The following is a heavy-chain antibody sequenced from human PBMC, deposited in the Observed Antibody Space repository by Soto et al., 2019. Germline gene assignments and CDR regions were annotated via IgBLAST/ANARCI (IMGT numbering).Heavy chain of an antibody. J-gene: IGHJ4*01. CDR2: IHNDGSTT. D-gene: IGHD1-7*01. Sequence: EVQLVESGGGLVQPGGSVRLSCAASGFTFSSYWMHWVRQAPGKGLMWVSRIHNDGSTTRYADSVKGRFTISRDNAKNTLYLQMSSLRVEDTAVYYCARDIWNSYWGQGTLVTVSS. CDR1: GFTFSSYW. CDR3: ARDIWNSY. V-gene: IGHV3-74*01.